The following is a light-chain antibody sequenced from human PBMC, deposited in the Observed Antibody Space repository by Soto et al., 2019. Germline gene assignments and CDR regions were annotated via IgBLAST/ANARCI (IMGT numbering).Light chain of an antibody. V-gene: IGLV1-44*01. CDR2: NNN. Sequence: QSVLTQPPSASGTPGQRVSISCSGSTSNIGGNTVNWYQQLPGTAPKLLIYNNNVRPSGVPDRFSGSKSGTSASLAISGLQSEDEAEFYCAAWDDSLNGYVFGTGTKVTVL. CDR3: AAWDDSLNGYV. J-gene: IGLJ1*01. CDR1: TSNIGGNT.